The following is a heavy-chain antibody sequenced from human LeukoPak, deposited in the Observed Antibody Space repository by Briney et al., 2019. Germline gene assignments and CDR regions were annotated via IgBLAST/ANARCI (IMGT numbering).Heavy chain of an antibody. CDR2: IYYSGST. CDR3: AREYYYYMDV. J-gene: IGHJ6*03. Sequence: SETLSLTCTVSGGSISSSSYYWGWIRQPPGKGLEWIGSIYYSGSTYYNPSLKSRVTISVDTSKNQFSLKLSSVTAADAAVYYCAREYYYYMDVWGKGTTVTVSS. CDR1: GGSISSSSYY. V-gene: IGHV4-39*07.